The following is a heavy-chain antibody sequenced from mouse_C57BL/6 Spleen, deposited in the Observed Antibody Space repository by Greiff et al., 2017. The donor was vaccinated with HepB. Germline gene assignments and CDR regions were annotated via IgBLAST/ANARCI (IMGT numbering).Heavy chain of an antibody. CDR3: TTHYGSRGWYFDV. CDR2: IDPENGDT. CDR1: GFNIKDDY. Sequence: EVQLQQSGAELVRPGASVKLSCTASGFNIKDDYMHWVKQRPEQGLEWIGWIDPENGDTEYASKFQGKATITADTSSNTAYLQLSSLTSEDTAVYYCTTHYGSRGWYFDVWGTGTTVTVSS. V-gene: IGHV14-4*01. D-gene: IGHD1-1*01. J-gene: IGHJ1*03.